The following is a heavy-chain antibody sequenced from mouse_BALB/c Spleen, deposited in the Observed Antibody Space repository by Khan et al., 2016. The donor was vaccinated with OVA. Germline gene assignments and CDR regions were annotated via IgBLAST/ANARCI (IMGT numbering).Heavy chain of an antibody. V-gene: IGHV1S45*01. CDR2: IIPYNDYT. D-gene: IGHD1-2*01. CDR1: GYTFSNHH. J-gene: IGHJ3*01. Sequence: VQLQQSGADLVRPGASVKISCKAFGYTFSNHHINWVKQRPGQGLDWIGYIIPYNDYTNYNQKFTGKATLTVDKSSSTAYMELSSPTSEDSAVSYCAGAWALRRNAWFSYWGQGTLVTVSA. CDR3: AGAWALRRNAWFSY.